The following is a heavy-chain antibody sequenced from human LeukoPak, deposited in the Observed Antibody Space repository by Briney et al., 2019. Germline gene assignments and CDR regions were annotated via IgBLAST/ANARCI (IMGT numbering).Heavy chain of an antibody. CDR1: SGSMNTYY. D-gene: IGHD2-15*01. V-gene: IGHV4-59*01. Sequence: SETLSLTCTVSSGSMNTYYWSWIRQPPGKGLEWIGYIYYSGSTNYNPSLRSRVTISIDTSKNQFSLKLSSVTAVDTAVYYCARDTLFCSGGYCYHDIWGQGTMVTVSS. J-gene: IGHJ3*02. CDR3: ARDTLFCSGGYCYHDI. CDR2: IYYSGST.